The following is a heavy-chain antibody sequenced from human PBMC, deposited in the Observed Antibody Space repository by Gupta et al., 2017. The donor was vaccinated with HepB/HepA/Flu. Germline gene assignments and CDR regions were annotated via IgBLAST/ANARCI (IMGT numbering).Heavy chain of an antibody. V-gene: IGHV3-73*01. Sequence: AYAVSVKGRFTISRDDSKNTAYLQMNRLNTEDTAVYYCTRQDYDTSGYYNYGMDVWGQGTTVTVSS. D-gene: IGHD3-22*01. CDR3: TRQDYDTSGYYNYGMDV. J-gene: IGHJ6*02.